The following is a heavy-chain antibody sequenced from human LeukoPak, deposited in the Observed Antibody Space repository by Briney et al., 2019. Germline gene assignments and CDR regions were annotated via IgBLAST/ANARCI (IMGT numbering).Heavy chain of an antibody. CDR3: ARVVAVRGRTDY. J-gene: IGHJ4*02. Sequence: GGSLRLSCAASGFTFSSYSMNWVRQAPGKGLEWVSSISSSSSYIYYADSVKGRFTISRDNAKNSLYLQMNSLRAEDTAVYYCARVVAVRGRTDYWGQGTLVTVSS. CDR1: GFTFSSYS. V-gene: IGHV3-21*01. D-gene: IGHD3-10*01. CDR2: ISSSSSYI.